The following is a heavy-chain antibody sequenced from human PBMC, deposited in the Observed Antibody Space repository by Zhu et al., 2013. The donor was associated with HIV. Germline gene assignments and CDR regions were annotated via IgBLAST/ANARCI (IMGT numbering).Heavy chain of an antibody. CDR1: GFTVSSND. J-gene: IGHJ6*03. CDR2: IYSGGST. Sequence: EVQLVESGGGLIQPGGSLRLSCAASGFTVSSNDMIWVRQAPGKGLEWVSVIYSGGSTNYADSVKGRFTTSRDNSENTLFLQMNSLRAEDTAVYYCARALYTPVFRGYYSYYYYMDVWGKGTTVTVSS. CDR3: ARALYTPVFRGYYSYYYYMDV. D-gene: IGHD3-3*01. V-gene: IGHV3-53*01.